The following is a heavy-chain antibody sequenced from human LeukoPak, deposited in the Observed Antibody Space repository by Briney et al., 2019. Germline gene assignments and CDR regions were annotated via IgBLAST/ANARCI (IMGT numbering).Heavy chain of an antibody. V-gene: IGHV3-53*01. CDR3: ARDVVGATYFD. Sequence: GGSLRLSCAASGFTVSSNYMTWVRQAPGKGLEWVSIIYSGGSTSYADSVKGRFTISRDNSKNTLYLQMNSLRAEDTAVYYCARDVVGATYFDWGQGTLVTVSS. J-gene: IGHJ4*02. CDR1: GFTVSSNY. D-gene: IGHD1-26*01. CDR2: IYSGGST.